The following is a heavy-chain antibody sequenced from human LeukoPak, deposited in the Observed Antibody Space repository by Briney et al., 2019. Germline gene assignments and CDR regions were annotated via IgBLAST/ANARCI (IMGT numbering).Heavy chain of an antibody. D-gene: IGHD3-10*01. Sequence: PSETLSLTCTVSGGSISSYYWSWIRQPPGKGLEWIGYIYYSGSTNYNPSLKSRVTISVDTSKNQFSLKLSSVTAADTAVYYCARSGSSMSYVFDIWGQGTMVTVSS. J-gene: IGHJ3*02. CDR1: GGSISSYY. CDR3: ARSGSSMSYVFDI. V-gene: IGHV4-59*01. CDR2: IYYSGST.